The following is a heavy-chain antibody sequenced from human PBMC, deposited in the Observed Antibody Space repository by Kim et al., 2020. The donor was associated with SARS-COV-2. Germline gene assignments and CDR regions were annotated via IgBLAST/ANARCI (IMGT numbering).Heavy chain of an antibody. Sequence: RGSLRLSCAASGFTFSSYAMSWVRQAPGKGLEWVSAISGSGGSTYYADSVKGRFTISRDNSKNTLYLQMNSLRADDTAVYYCAKGFSSSWYGDWFDPWGQGTLVTVSS. CDR3: AKGFSSSWYGDWFDP. V-gene: IGHV3-23*01. D-gene: IGHD6-13*01. CDR2: ISGSGGST. J-gene: IGHJ5*02. CDR1: GFTFSSYA.